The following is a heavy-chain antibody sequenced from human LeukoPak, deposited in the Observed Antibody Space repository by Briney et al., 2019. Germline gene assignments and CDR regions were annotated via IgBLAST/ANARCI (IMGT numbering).Heavy chain of an antibody. CDR3: ARDNGYYYDSSGYPSDY. CDR2: ISAYNGNT. CDR1: GYTFTSYG. Sequence: ASVKVSCKASGYTFTSYGISWVRQAPGQGLEWMGRISAYNGNTNYAQKLQGRVTMTTDTSTSTAYMELRSLRFDDTAVYYCARDNGYYYDSSGYPSDYWGQGTLVTVSS. D-gene: IGHD3-22*01. J-gene: IGHJ4*02. V-gene: IGHV1-18*01.